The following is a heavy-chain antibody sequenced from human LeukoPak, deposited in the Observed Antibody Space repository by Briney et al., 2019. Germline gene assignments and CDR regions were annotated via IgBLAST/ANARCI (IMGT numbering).Heavy chain of an antibody. CDR2: IKQDGSEQ. D-gene: IGHD6-13*01. CDR1: GFTFSSYA. Sequence: GGSLRLSCAASGFTFSSYAMSWVRQAPGKGLERVANIKQDGSEQHYVDSVRGRFTISRDNAKNSLYLQMNSLRVEDTAVYYCARDGFVGAADYWGQGTLVTVSS. J-gene: IGHJ4*02. CDR3: ARDGFVGAADY. V-gene: IGHV3-7*01.